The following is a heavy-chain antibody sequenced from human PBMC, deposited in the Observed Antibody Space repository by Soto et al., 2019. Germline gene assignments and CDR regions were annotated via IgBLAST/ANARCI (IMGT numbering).Heavy chain of an antibody. V-gene: IGHV4-34*01. D-gene: IGHD6-13*01. J-gene: IGHJ5*02. Sequence: PSETLSLTCAVYGGSFSGYYWSWIRQPPGKGLEWIGEINHSGSTYYTPSLKSRVTISIDTSKNQFSLKMTSVTAADTAVYYCARDRGSSWMYKWFDPWGQGTQVTVSS. CDR1: GGSFSGYY. CDR3: ARDRGSSWMYKWFDP. CDR2: INHSGST.